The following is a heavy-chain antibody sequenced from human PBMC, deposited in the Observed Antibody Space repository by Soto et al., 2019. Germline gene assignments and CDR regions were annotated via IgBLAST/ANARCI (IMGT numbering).Heavy chain of an antibody. CDR3: ASAGSRGELWPVGMDV. CDR1: GGTFSSYA. V-gene: IGHV1-69*01. Sequence: QVQLVQSGAEVKKPGSSVKVSCKASGGTFSSYAISWVRQAPGQGLEWMGGFIPIFGTANYAQKFQGRVTITEVESTSTADMELSSRRSEDTAVYYCASAGSRGELWPVGMDVWGQGTTVTVSS. J-gene: IGHJ6*02. D-gene: IGHD1-26*01. CDR2: FIPIFGTA.